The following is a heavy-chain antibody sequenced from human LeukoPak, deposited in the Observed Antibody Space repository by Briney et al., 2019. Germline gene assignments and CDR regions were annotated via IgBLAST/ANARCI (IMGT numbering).Heavy chain of an antibody. J-gene: IGHJ4*02. CDR3: VKDISVGATPYYFDY. CDR2: IIWNSGSI. CDR1: GFTFDDYA. Sequence: PGRSLRLSCAASGFTFDDYAMHWVRHAPGKGLEWVSGIIWNSGSIGYADSVKGRFTISRDNAKNSLYLQMNSLRADDTALYYCVKDISVGATPYYFDYWGQGTLVTVSS. D-gene: IGHD1-26*01. V-gene: IGHV3-9*01.